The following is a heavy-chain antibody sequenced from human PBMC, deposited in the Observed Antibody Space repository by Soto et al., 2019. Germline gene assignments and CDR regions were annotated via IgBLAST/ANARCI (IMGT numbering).Heavy chain of an antibody. CDR3: ARDWCEEPAGKEPVSQFYY. CDR2: IWSDGSSK. D-gene: IGHD6-13*01. V-gene: IGHV3-33*01. CDR1: GFAFGNYG. Sequence: QVQLVESGGGVVQPGRSLTLSCAASGFAFGNYGIHWVRQAPGKGLEWVAVIWSDGSSKYYGDSVKGRFTISRDNSKNTGYLQMNSLRAEDTAVYSCARDWCEEPAGKEPVSQFYYWGQGTLVTVSS. J-gene: IGHJ4*02.